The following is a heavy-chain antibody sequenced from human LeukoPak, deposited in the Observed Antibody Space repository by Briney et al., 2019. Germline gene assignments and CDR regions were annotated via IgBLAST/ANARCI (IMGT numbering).Heavy chain of an antibody. D-gene: IGHD6-19*01. J-gene: IGHJ4*02. Sequence: GGSLRLSCVASGFTVSSNYMSWVRQAPGKGLEWVAVIYSAGNTYYADSVKGRFNISRHNSENTLYLHMNSLRVEDTAVYFCARGGTPGYSSGRIDYWGQGTLVTVSS. CDR1: GFTVSSNY. CDR2: IYSAGNT. CDR3: ARGGTPGYSSGRIDY. V-gene: IGHV3-53*04.